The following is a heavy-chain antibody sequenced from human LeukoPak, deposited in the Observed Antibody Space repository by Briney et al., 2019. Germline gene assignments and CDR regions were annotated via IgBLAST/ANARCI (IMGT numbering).Heavy chain of an antibody. CDR1: GGTFSGYY. D-gene: IGHD5-24*01. J-gene: IGHJ4*02. CDR3: ARGPGGWLQYYFDY. Sequence: SETLSLNCAVYGGTFSGYYWSWIRQAPRKGLEWIGEINHSGSTNYNPSLKSRVTISVDTSKNQFSLKLSSVTAADTAVYYCARGPGGWLQYYFDYWGQGTLVTVSS. CDR2: INHSGST. V-gene: IGHV4-34*01.